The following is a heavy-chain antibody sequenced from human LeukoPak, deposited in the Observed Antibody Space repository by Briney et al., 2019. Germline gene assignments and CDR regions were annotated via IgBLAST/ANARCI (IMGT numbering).Heavy chain of an antibody. CDR3: ARRHGYCSSTSCYLDV. CDR1: GYSFTNYW. Sequence: GESLKISCQGSGYSFTNYWIAWVRQMPGKGLEWMGMTYPGDSDTRYSPSFQGQVTISAEKSITTAYVQWSSLKASDTAMYYCARRHGYCSSTSCYLDVWGKGTTVTVSS. D-gene: IGHD2-2*01. CDR2: TYPGDSDT. J-gene: IGHJ6*04. V-gene: IGHV5-51*01.